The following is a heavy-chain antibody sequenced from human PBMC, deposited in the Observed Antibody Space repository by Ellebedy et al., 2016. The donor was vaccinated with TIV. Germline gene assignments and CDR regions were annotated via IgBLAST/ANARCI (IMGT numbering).Heavy chain of an antibody. Sequence: SETLSLTCTVSGGSISSSSYYWGWIRQPPGKGLEWIGSIYYSGSTYYNPSLKSRVTISVDTSKNQFSLKLSSVTAADTAVYSCARGHSSGWYSYNPFFDYWGQGTLVTVSS. V-gene: IGHV4-39*01. D-gene: IGHD6-19*01. J-gene: IGHJ4*02. CDR2: IYYSGST. CDR3: ARGHSSGWYSYNPFFDY. CDR1: GGSISSSSYY.